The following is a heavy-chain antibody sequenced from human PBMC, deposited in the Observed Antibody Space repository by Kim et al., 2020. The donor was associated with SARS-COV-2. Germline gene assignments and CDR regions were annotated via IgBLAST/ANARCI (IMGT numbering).Heavy chain of an antibody. V-gene: IGHV4-59*08. CDR2: IYYSGST. J-gene: IGHJ5*02. CDR3: ARHGSYGDYVWEPWGSNWFDP. CDR1: GGSISSYY. D-gene: IGHD4-17*01. Sequence: SETLSLTCTVSGGSISSYYWSWIRQPPGKGLEWIGYIYYSGSTNYNPSLKSRVTISVDTSKNQFSLKLSSVTAADTAVYYCARHGSYGDYVWEPWGSNWFDPWGQGTLVTVSS.